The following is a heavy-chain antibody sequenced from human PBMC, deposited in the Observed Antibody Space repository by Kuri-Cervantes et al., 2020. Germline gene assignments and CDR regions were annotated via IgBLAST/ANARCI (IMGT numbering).Heavy chain of an antibody. CDR2: ISSSSSYI. CDR3: ARGMVLLWFGELTGNWFDP. D-gene: IGHD3-10*01. Sequence: GESLKISCAASGFTFSSYNMNWVRQAPGKGLEWVSSISSSSSYIYYADSVKGRFTISRDNAKNSLYLQMNSLRDEDTAVYYCARGMVLLWFGELTGNWFDPWGQGTLVTVSS. CDR1: GFTFSSYN. J-gene: IGHJ5*02. V-gene: IGHV3-21*01.